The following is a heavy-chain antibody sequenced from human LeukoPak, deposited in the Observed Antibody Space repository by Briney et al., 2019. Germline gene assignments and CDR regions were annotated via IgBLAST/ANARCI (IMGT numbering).Heavy chain of an antibody. CDR3: AKHKESYGDSCFDDY. CDR2: ISGSDYRT. J-gene: IGHJ4*02. Sequence: PGGSLRLSCAASGFTFSPYSMNWVRQAPGKGLEWVSVISGSDYRTNYADSVKGRFTISRDNFKNTLYLQMNSLRAEDTAVYYCAKHKESYGDSCFDDYWGQGTLVTVSS. D-gene: IGHD4-17*01. CDR1: GFTFSPYS. V-gene: IGHV3-23*01.